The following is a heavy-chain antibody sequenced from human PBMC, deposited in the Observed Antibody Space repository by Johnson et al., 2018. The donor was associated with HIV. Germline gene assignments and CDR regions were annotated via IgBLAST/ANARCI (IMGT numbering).Heavy chain of an antibody. CDR2: ISWNSGSI. J-gene: IGHJ3*02. V-gene: IGHV3-9*01. Sequence: VQLVESGGGLVQPGRSLRLSCAASGFTFDDYAMHWVRQAPGKGLEWVSGISWNSGSIGYADSVKGLFTISRDNSKNKLYLQMNSLRAEDTAVYYCAKSNSLGGAGYQPHDAFDIWGQGTMVTVSS. CDR3: AKSNSLGGAGYQPHDAFDI. D-gene: IGHD3-9*01. CDR1: GFTFDDYA.